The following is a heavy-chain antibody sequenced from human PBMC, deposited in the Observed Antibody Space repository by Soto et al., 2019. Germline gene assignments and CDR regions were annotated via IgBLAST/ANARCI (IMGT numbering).Heavy chain of an antibody. Sequence: QVQLVESGGGVVQPGRSLRLSCAASGFTFSSYGMHWVRQAPGKGLEWVAVIWYDGSNKYYADSVKGRFTISRDNSKNTLYRQMNSLRAEDTAVYYCARGGIAAAGSPFDYWGQGTLVTVSS. CDR3: ARGGIAAAGSPFDY. CDR1: GFTFSSYG. V-gene: IGHV3-33*01. J-gene: IGHJ4*02. D-gene: IGHD6-13*01. CDR2: IWYDGSNK.